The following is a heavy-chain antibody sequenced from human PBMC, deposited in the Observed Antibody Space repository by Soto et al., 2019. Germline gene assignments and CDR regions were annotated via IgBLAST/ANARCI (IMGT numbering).Heavy chain of an antibody. CDR1: GASISSTDYY. J-gene: IGHJ5*02. CDR3: VRTAREGAVAPHWFDR. Sequence: SETLSLTCTVSGASISSTDYYWSWIRQAPGKGLEWIGYVYYTGSTYYNPSLMSRLTISVDTSKNQFSLKLTSVTAAETAVYYCVRTAREGAVAPHWFDRWGQGTQVTVSS. CDR2: VYYTGST. D-gene: IGHD2-21*02. V-gene: IGHV4-30-4*01.